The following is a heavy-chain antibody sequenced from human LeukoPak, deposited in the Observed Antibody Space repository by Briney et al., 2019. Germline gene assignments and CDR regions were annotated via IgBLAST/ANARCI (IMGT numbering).Heavy chain of an antibody. J-gene: IGHJ6*02. D-gene: IGHD5-24*01. CDR3: ARPPQSYYYYYDMDV. CDR1: GFTFSSYG. V-gene: IGHV3-33*01. Sequence: GGSLRLSCAASGFTFSSYGMHGVRQAPGKGLEWLAVIWYDGSNKYYADSVKGRFTISRDNSKNTLYLQMNSLRAEDTAVYYCARPPQSYYYYYDMDVWGQGTTVTVSS. CDR2: IWYDGSNK.